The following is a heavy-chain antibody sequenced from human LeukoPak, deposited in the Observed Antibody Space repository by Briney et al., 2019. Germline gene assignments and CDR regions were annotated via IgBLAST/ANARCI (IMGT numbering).Heavy chain of an antibody. CDR3: ARVWEYYDSSGYYTDYYYYYMDV. V-gene: IGHV1-18*01. J-gene: IGHJ6*03. CDR1: GYTFTSYG. CDR2: ISAYNGNT. D-gene: IGHD3-22*01. Sequence: ASVKVSCKASGYTFTSYGISWVRQAPGQGLEWMGWISAYNGNTNYAQKLQGRVTMTTDTSTSTAYMELRSLRSDDTAVYYCARVWEYYDSSGYYTDYYYYYMDVWGKGTTVTISS.